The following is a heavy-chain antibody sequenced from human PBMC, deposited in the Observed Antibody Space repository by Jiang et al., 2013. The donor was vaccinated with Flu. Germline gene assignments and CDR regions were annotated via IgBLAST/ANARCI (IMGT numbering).Heavy chain of an antibody. CDR3: ARPTPMDV. D-gene: IGHD2-15*01. CDR2: IYWDDDK. CDR1: GFSLSTRGVA. V-gene: IGHV2-5*02. Sequence: KPTQTLTLTCTFSGFSLSTRGVAVGWIRQPPGKALEWLALIYWDDDKRYSPSLKSRLTITKDTSKNQVVLTMTNMNPVDTATYYCARPTPMDVWGQGTTVTVSS. J-gene: IGHJ6*02.